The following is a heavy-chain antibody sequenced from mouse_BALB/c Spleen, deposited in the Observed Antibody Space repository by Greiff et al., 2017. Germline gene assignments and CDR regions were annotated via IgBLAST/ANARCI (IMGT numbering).Heavy chain of an antibody. V-gene: IGHV1-54*01. D-gene: IGHD2-14*01. CDR2: INPGSGGT. CDR3: ARYYRYVDY. J-gene: IGHJ2*01. Sequence: QVQLKQSGAGLVRPGTSVKVSCKASGYDFTNYLIEWVKQRPGQGLEWIGVINPGSGGTNYNEKFKGKATLTADKSSSTAYMQLSSLTSDDSAVYFCARYYRYVDYWGQGTTLTVSS. CDR1: GYDFTNYL.